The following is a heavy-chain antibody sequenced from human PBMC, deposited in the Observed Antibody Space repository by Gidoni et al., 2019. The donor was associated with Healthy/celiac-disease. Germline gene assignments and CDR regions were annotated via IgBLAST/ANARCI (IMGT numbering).Heavy chain of an antibody. CDR3: ARDRGSSGWYLHYYGMDV. J-gene: IGHJ6*02. V-gene: IGHV3-11*01. Sequence: GGSLRLSCAASGFTFSDYYISWIRQAPGKGLEWVSYISSSGSTISYADSVKVRFTISRDNAKNSLYLQMNSLRAEDTAVYYCARDRGSSGWYLHYYGMDVWGQGTTVTVSS. D-gene: IGHD6-19*01. CDR2: ISSSGSTI. CDR1: GFTFSDYY.